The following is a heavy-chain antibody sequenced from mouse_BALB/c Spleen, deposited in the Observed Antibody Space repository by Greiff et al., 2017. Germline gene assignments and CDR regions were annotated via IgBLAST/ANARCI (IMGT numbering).Heavy chain of an antibody. J-gene: IGHJ3*01. Sequence: LQQPGSELVRPGASVKLSCKASGYTFTSYWMHWVKQRHGQGLEWIGNIYPGSGSTNYDEKFKSKGTLTVDTSSSTAYMHLSSLTSEDSAVYYCTRDYRYDGAWFAYWGQGTLVTVSA. CDR2: IYPGSGST. CDR1: GYTFTSYW. V-gene: IGHV1S22*01. CDR3: TRDYRYDGAWFAY. D-gene: IGHD2-14*01.